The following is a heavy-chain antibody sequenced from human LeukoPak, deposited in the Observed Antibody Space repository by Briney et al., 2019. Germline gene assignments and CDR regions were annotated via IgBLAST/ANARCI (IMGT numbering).Heavy chain of an antibody. J-gene: IGHJ4*02. V-gene: IGHV6-1*01. D-gene: IGHD6-19*01. Sequence: SQTLSLTCAISGDSVSRDSIAWNWIRQSPSRGLEWLGRTYYKSAWYNDYAVSVKGRIIINPDTSKNQFSLQLNSVTPEDTAVYYCARGTGWPRFGYWGQGTLVTVSS. CDR3: ARGTGWPRFGY. CDR2: TYYKSAWYN. CDR1: GDSVSRDSIA.